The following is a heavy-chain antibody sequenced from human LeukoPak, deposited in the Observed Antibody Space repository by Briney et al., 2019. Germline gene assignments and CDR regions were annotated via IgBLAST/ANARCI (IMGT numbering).Heavy chain of an antibody. CDR2: IYYSGST. CDR1: GGSISSHY. J-gene: IGHJ5*02. CDR3: ARVPTSYNWFDP. Sequence: KPSETLSLTCTVSGGSISSHYWSWIRQPPGKGLEWIGYIYYSGSTNYNPSLKSRVTISVDTSKNQFSLKLSSVTAADTAVYYCARVPTSYNWFDPWGQGTLVTVSS. D-gene: IGHD2-2*01. V-gene: IGHV4-59*11.